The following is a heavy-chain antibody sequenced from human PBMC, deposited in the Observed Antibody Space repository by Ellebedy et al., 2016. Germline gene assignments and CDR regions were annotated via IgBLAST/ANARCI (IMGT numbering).Heavy chain of an antibody. V-gene: IGHV4-38-2*02. CDR3: ARGEWLVPPGL. CDR2: IYHSGST. J-gene: IGHJ4*02. Sequence: SETLSPTXTVPGYSISSGYYWGWIRQPPGKGLEWIGSIYHSGSTYYNPSLKSRVTISVDTSKNQFSLKLSSVTAADTAVYYCARGEWLVPPGLWGQGTLVTVSS. D-gene: IGHD6-19*01. CDR1: GYSISSGYY.